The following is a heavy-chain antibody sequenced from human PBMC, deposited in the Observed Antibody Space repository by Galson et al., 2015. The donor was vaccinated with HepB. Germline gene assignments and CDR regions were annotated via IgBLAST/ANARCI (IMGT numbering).Heavy chain of an antibody. Sequence: ETLSLTCTVSGGSISIYYWSWIRQPPGKGLEWIGSIYYTGNTYYNPSLKSRVSMSTDTSKNQFSLRLSSVTAADTAVYYCAKAVAGHTFQYNYWGPGTQVAVSS. CDR2: IYYTGNT. CDR3: AKAVAGHTFQYNY. J-gene: IGHJ4*02. CDR1: GGSISIYY. D-gene: IGHD6-19*01. V-gene: IGHV4-59*04.